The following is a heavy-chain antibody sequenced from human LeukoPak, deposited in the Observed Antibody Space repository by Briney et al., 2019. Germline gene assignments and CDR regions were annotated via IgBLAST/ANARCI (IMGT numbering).Heavy chain of an antibody. D-gene: IGHD4-17*01. V-gene: IGHV1-2*02. CDR1: GYTFTGYY. CDR2: INPNSGGT. Sequence: ASVKVSCKASGYTFTGYYMHWVRQAPGQGLEWMGWINPNSGGTNYAQKFQGRVTMTRDTSISTAYMELSRLRSDDTAVYYCAAPTVTTSGNYYYYYYMDVWGKGTTVTVSS. J-gene: IGHJ6*03. CDR3: AAPTVTTSGNYYYYYYMDV.